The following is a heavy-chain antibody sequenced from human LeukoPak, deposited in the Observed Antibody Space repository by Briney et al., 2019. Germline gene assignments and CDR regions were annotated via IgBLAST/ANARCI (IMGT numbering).Heavy chain of an antibody. CDR1: GGSFSGYY. CDR2: IKHSGST. V-gene: IGHV4-34*01. J-gene: IGHJ4*02. CDR3: AGGYCSGGSCYSGISYFDY. D-gene: IGHD2-15*01. Sequence: PSETLSLTCAVYGGSFSGYYWSWIRQPPGKGLEWIGEIKHSGSTNYNPSLKSRVTISVDTSKNQFSLKLSSVTAADTAVYYCAGGYCSGGSCYSGISYFDYWGQGTLVTVSS.